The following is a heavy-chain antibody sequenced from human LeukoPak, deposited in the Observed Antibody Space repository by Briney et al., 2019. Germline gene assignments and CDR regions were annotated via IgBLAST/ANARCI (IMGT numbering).Heavy chain of an antibody. CDR1: GGSISSYY. Sequence: PSETLSLTCTVSGGSISSYYWSWIRQPPGKGLEWIGYIYYSGSTNYNPSLKSRVTISVDTSKNQFSLKLSSVTAADTAVYYCARDYYDSSGYYPALDIWAKGQWSPSLQ. CDR3: ARDYYDSSGYYPALDI. V-gene: IGHV4-59*01. D-gene: IGHD3-22*01. CDR2: IYYSGST. J-gene: IGHJ3*02.